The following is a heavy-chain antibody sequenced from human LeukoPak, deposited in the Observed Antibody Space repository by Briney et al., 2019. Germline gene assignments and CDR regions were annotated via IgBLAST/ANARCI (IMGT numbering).Heavy chain of an antibody. Sequence: SETLSLTCAVSGASITNSHYYWGWIRQPPRKGLEWIGSIFFSGNTYFNPSLKSRVTITIDTSKNQFSLQLDSVTAAETAVYYCARSPAYCSGGSCYPDYLGQGTLVIVSS. D-gene: IGHD2-15*01. J-gene: IGHJ4*02. CDR1: GASITNSHYY. CDR2: IFFSGNT. V-gene: IGHV4-39*01. CDR3: ARSPAYCSGGSCYPDY.